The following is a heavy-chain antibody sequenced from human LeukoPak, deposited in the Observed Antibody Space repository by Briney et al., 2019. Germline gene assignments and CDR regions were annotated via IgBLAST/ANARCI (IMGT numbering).Heavy chain of an antibody. J-gene: IGHJ4*02. D-gene: IGHD3-22*01. Sequence: SETLSLTCAVYGGSFSGYYWSWIRQSPGKGLEWIGEINHSGSTNYNPSLKSRVTISVDTSKNQFSLKLSFVTAADTAVYYCARDPRYYDSSATNPLFDYWGQGTLVTVSS. CDR1: GGSFSGYY. CDR2: INHSGST. V-gene: IGHV4-34*01. CDR3: ARDPRYYDSSATNPLFDY.